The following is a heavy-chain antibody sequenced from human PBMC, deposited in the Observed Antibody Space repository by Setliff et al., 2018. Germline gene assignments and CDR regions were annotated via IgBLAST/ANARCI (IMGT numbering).Heavy chain of an antibody. CDR1: GASIGSNY. D-gene: IGHD6-6*01. J-gene: IGHJ4*02. Sequence: PSETLSLTCSVSGASIGSNYWSWIRQSPGKGLEWIGYIYYNGTTRYSPSLKSRVTISVDTSKNQFSLRLTSVTAADTAVYYCTSTPRGGINITTRAGAFDSWGQGTLVTVSS. CDR3: TSTPRGGINITTRAGAFDS. V-gene: IGHV4-59*01. CDR2: IYYNGTT.